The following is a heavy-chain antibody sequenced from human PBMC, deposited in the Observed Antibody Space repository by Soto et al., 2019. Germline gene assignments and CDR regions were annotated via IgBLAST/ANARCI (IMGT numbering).Heavy chain of an antibody. CDR1: GGSISSSSYY. Sequence: LSLTCTVSGGSISSSSYYWGWIRQPPGKGLEWIGSIYYSGSTYYNPSLKSRVTISVDTSKNQFSLKLSSVTAADTAVYYCARINDFWSGYYYFDYWGQGTLVTVSS. D-gene: IGHD3-3*01. V-gene: IGHV4-39*01. J-gene: IGHJ4*02. CDR3: ARINDFWSGYYYFDY. CDR2: IYYSGST.